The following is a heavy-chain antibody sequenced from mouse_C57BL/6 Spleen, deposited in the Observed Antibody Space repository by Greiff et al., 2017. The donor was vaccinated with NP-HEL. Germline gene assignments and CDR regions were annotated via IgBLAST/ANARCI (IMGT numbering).Heavy chain of an antibody. Sequence: EVKLMESEGGLVQPGSSMKLSCTASGFTFSDYYMAWVRQVPEKGLEWVANINYDGSSTYYLDSLKSRFIISRDNAKNILYLQMSSLKSEETATYYCARVTTVVGFDYWGQGTTLTVSS. V-gene: IGHV5-16*01. CDR3: ARVTTVVGFDY. CDR2: INYDGSST. D-gene: IGHD1-1*01. J-gene: IGHJ2*01. CDR1: GFTFSDYY.